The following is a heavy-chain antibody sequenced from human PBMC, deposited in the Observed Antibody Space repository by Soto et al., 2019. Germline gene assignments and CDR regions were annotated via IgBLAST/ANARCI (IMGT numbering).Heavy chain of an antibody. Sequence: GGSLRLSCAASGFTFSSYAMHWVRQAPGKGLEWVAVISYDGSNKYYADSVKGRLTISRDNSKNTLYLQMNSLRAEDTAVYYCARVRVVGELLGGFDYWGQGTLVTVSS. V-gene: IGHV3-30-3*01. CDR2: ISYDGSNK. J-gene: IGHJ4*02. CDR1: GFTFSSYA. CDR3: ARVRVVGELLGGFDY. D-gene: IGHD3-10*01.